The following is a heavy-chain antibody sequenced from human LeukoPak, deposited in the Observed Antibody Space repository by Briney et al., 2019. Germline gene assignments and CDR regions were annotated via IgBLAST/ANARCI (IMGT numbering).Heavy chain of an antibody. D-gene: IGHD1-26*01. CDR2: IYYSGST. CDR3: ARRSAGATHFDY. Sequence: SETLSLTCTVSGGSISSYYWSWIRQPPGKGLEWIAYIYYSGSTNYNPSLKSRVTISVDTSKNQFSLKLSSVTAADTAVYYCARRSAGATHFDYWRQGTLVTVSS. CDR1: GGSISSYY. J-gene: IGHJ4*02. V-gene: IGHV4-59*08.